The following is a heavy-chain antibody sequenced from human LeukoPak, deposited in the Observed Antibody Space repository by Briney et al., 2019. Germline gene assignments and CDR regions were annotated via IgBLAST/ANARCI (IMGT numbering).Heavy chain of an antibody. CDR2: INYSGST. D-gene: IGHD3-10*01. CDR1: GGSISSSSYY. CDR3: ARHGPRGISHYYMDV. Sequence: SETLSLTCTVSGGSISSSSYYWGWIRQPPGKGLEWIGSINYSGSTYYNPSLKSRVTISVDRSKNQFSLKLSSVTAADTAVYYCARHGPRGISHYYMDVWGKGTTVTISS. J-gene: IGHJ6*03. V-gene: IGHV4-39*01.